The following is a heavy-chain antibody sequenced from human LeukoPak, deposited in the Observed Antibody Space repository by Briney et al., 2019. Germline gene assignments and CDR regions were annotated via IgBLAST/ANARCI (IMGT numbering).Heavy chain of an antibody. CDR3: ERPDVYGEFDY. J-gene: IGHJ4*02. CDR2: IYYSGST. Sequence: SETLSLTCSVCGDSIKSCCYLWVWIRQPPGKGLEWIGSIYYSGSTYYNPSLKSRVTISVDTSKNQFSLKLSSVTAADTAVYYCERPDVYGEFDYWGQGTLVTVSS. CDR1: GDSIKSCCYL. V-gene: IGHV4-39*01. D-gene: IGHD3-10*01.